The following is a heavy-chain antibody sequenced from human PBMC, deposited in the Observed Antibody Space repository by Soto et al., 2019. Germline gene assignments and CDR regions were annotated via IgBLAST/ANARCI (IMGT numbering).Heavy chain of an antibody. V-gene: IGHV3-23*01. J-gene: IGHJ4*02. CDR1: GFTFSSYA. CDR3: AKHPSGIAAAGTDY. CDR2: ISGSGGST. D-gene: IGHD6-13*01. Sequence: GGSLRLSCAASGFTFSSYAMSWVRQAQGKGLEWVSAISGSGGSTYYAYSVKGRFTISRDNSKNTLYLQMNSLRAEDTAVYYCAKHPSGIAAAGTDYWGQGTLVTVSS.